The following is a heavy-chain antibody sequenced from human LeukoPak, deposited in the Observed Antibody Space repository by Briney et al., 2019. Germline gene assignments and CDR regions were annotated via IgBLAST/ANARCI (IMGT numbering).Heavy chain of an antibody. V-gene: IGHV4-34*01. Sequence: SETLSLTCAVYGGSFSGYYWSWIRQPPGKGLEWIGEINHSGSTNYNPPLKSRVTISVDTSKNQFSLKLSSVTAADTAVYYCAGTLLTIFGVVMGYMDVWGKGTTVTVSS. CDR3: AGTLLTIFGVVMGYMDV. J-gene: IGHJ6*03. D-gene: IGHD3-3*01. CDR1: GGSFSGYY. CDR2: INHSGST.